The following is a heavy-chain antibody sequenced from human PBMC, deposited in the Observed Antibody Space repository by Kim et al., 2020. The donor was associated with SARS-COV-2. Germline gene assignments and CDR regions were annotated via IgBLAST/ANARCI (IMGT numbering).Heavy chain of an antibody. D-gene: IGHD3-22*01. CDR2: IYYSGST. CDR1: GGSISSSSYY. CDR3: ASPYYYDSSGYLGWFDP. J-gene: IGHJ5*02. V-gene: IGHV4-39*01. Sequence: SQTLSLTCTVSGGSISSSSYYWGWIRQPPGKGLEWIGSIYYSGSTYYNPSLKSRVTISVDTSKNQFSLKLSSVTAADTAVYYCASPYYYDSSGYLGWFDPWGQGTLVTVSS.